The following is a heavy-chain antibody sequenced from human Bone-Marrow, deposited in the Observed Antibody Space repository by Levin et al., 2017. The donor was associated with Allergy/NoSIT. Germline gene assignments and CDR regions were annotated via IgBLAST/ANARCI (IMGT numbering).Heavy chain of an antibody. J-gene: IGHJ4*02. CDR1: GYTFTDYY. CDR3: ARGKLRELLGFDY. D-gene: IGHD1-7*01. CDR2: INPNSGGP. V-gene: IGHV1-2*02. Sequence: GESLKISCKTSGYTFTDYYMHWVRQAPGQGLEWMGWINPNSGGPNYPQKFQDRVTMTTDTSISTTYMELTRLTSDDTAVYYCARGKLRELLGFDYWGQGTQVTVSS.